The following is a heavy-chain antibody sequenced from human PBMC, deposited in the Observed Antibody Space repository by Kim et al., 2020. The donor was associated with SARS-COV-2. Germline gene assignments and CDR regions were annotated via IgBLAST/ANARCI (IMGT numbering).Heavy chain of an antibody. CDR3: AKDPDAVAATRLWFDP. J-gene: IGHJ5*02. V-gene: IGHV3-23*01. D-gene: IGHD6-19*01. Sequence: GKGRFTIDRDNSKNTLYLQMNSLRAEDTAVYYCAKDPDAVAATRLWFDPWGQGTLVTVSS.